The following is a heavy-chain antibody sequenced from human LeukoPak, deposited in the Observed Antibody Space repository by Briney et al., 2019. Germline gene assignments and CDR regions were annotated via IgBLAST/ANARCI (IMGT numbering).Heavy chain of an antibody. CDR3: ARGSYDFWSGYSYYFDY. J-gene: IGHJ4*02. CDR1: GFTFSSYW. CDR2: INSDGSST. D-gene: IGHD3-3*01. V-gene: IGHV3-74*01. Sequence: GGPLRLSCAASGFTFSSYWMHWVRQAPGKGLVWVSRINSDGSSTSYADSVKGRFTISRDNAKNTLYLQMNSLRAEDTAVYYCARGSYDFWSGYSYYFDYWGQGTLVTVSS.